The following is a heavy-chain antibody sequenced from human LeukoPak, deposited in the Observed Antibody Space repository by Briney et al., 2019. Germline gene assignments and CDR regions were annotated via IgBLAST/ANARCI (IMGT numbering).Heavy chain of an antibody. D-gene: IGHD6-19*01. J-gene: IGHJ4*02. CDR3: ARVAVAALGMDY. CDR1: GGSFSGYY. Sequence: SETLSLTCAVYGGSFSGYYWSWIRQPPGKGLEWIGSIYHSGSTYYNPSLKSRVTISVDTSKNQFSLKLSSVTAADTAVYYCARVAVAALGMDYWGQGTLVTVSS. V-gene: IGHV4-34*01. CDR2: IYHSGST.